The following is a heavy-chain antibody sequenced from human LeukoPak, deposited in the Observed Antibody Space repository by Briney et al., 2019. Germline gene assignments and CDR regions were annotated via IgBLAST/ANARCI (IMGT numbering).Heavy chain of an antibody. V-gene: IGHV4-39*07. CDR3: ARDTYYYGSGSFDP. CDR2: IYYSGST. D-gene: IGHD3-10*01. J-gene: IGHJ5*02. CDR1: GGSISSSSYY. Sequence: PSETLSLTCTVSGGSISSSSYYWGWIRQPPGKGLEWIGSIYYSGSTNYNPSLKSRVTISVDTSKNQFSLKLSSVTAADTAVYYCARDTYYYGSGSFDPWGQGTLVTVSS.